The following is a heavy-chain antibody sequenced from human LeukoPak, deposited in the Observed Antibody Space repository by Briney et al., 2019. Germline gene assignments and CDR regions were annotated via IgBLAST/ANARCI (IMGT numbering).Heavy chain of an antibody. J-gene: IGHJ4*02. CDR3: ARSREPGRDGDY. Sequence: SGGSLRLSCAASGFTFSTYEMNWVRQAPGKGLEWVAVISYDGSNKYYADSVKGRFTLSRDNAKNTVYLQMNNLRADDTAVYYCARSREPGRDGDYWGQGALVTVSS. D-gene: IGHD5-24*01. CDR1: GFTFSTYE. CDR2: ISYDGSNK. V-gene: IGHV3-30*03.